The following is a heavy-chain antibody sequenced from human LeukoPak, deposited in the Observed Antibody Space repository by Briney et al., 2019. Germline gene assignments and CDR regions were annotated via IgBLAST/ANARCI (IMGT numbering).Heavy chain of an antibody. CDR2: IYYSGST. D-gene: IGHD3-22*01. J-gene: IGHJ4*02. CDR3: ARDQGAYYYDSSGYGY. CDR1: GGSISSSSYY. Sequence: SETLSLTCTVSGGSISSSSYYWGWIRQPPGKGLEWIGSIYYSGSTYYNPSLKSRVTISVDTSKNQFSLKPSSVTAADTAVYYCARDQGAYYYDSSGYGYWGQGTLVTVSS. V-gene: IGHV4-39*07.